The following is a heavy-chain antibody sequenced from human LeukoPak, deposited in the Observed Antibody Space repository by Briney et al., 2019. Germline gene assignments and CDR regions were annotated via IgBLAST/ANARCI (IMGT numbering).Heavy chain of an antibody. CDR1: GFTFSSYA. CDR2: ISGSGGST. V-gene: IGHV3-23*01. D-gene: IGHD1-26*01. CDR3: TRATTNYFDY. Sequence: GGSLRLSCAASGFTFSSYAMSWVRQAPGKGLEWVSAISGSGGSTYYADSVKGRFTLSRDNFKTMVYLQMSSLRAEDTAIYYCTRATTNYFDYWGQGTLVTVSS. J-gene: IGHJ4*02.